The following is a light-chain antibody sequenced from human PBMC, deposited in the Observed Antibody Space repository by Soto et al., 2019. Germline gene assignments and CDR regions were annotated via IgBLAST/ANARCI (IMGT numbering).Light chain of an antibody. V-gene: IGKV1-33*01. CDR3: QQYDNLPPNT. J-gene: IGKJ5*01. Sequence: DIQMTQSPSSLSASVGDRVTITCQASKDISNYLNWYQQKPGKAPKLLIYYASNLETGVPSRFSGSRSETDFTFTISSLQPEDIATYYCQQYDNLPPNTFGQGKRLEIK. CDR2: YAS. CDR1: KDISNY.